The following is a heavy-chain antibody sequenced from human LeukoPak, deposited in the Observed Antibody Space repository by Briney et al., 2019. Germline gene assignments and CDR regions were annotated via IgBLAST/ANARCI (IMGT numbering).Heavy chain of an antibody. CDR2: IYYSGST. D-gene: IGHD3-22*01. Sequence: SETLSLTCTVSGVSISSYYWSWIRQPPGKGLEWVGYIYYSGSTNYNPSLKSRVTISVDTSKNQFSLKLSSVTAADTAVYYCARDSRPAHYYDSSGQDLYFDLWGRGTLATVSS. J-gene: IGHJ2*01. CDR1: GVSISSYY. V-gene: IGHV4-59*01. CDR3: ARDSRPAHYYDSSGQDLYFDL.